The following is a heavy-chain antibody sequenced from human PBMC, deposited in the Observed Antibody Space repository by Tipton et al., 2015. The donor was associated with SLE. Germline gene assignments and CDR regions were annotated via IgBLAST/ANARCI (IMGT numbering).Heavy chain of an antibody. CDR1: GFTFSGIW. CDR3: AKEEDYYDNSGSYAFDV. J-gene: IGHJ3*01. V-gene: IGHV3-7*01. D-gene: IGHD3-22*01. CDR2: IKDDGSQS. Sequence: SLRLSCATSGFTFSGIWMSWVRQAPGKGLEWVAAIKDDGSQSHYVESVKGRFTISRDNAKNTLYLQMNSLGAEDTAVYYCAKEEDYYDNSGSYAFDVWGQGTMVTVSS.